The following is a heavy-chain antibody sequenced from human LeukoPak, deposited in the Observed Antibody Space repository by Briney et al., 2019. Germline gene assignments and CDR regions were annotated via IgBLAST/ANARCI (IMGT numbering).Heavy chain of an antibody. CDR2: ISDIGSI. D-gene: IGHD2/OR15-2a*01. CDR3: AVSTYGHYYYGMDV. Sequence: SETLSLTCTVSGGSISSYYWSWIRQPPGKGLEWIAYISDIGSINYNPSLKSRVTISVDTSKNQFSLKLSPVTAADTAVYYCAVSTYGHYYYGMDVWGQGTTVTVSS. CDR1: GGSISSYY. V-gene: IGHV4-59*08. J-gene: IGHJ6*02.